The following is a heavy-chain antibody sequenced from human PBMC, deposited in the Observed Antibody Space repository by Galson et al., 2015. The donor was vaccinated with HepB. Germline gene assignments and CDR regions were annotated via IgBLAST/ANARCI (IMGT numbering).Heavy chain of an antibody. CDR3: AKVLRYFDWVLPLDH. CDR1: GFTFSSYG. CDR2: ISYDGSNK. V-gene: IGHV3-30*18. D-gene: IGHD3-9*01. J-gene: IGHJ4*02. Sequence: SLRLSCAASGFTFSSYGMHWVRQAPGKGLEWVAVISYDGSNKYYADSVKGRFTISRENSKNTLYLQMNSLGVEDTAVYYCAKVLRYFDWVLPLDHWGQGTLVTVSS.